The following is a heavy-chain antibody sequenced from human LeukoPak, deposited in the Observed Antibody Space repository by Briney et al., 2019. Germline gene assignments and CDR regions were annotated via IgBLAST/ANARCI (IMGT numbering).Heavy chain of an antibody. Sequence: PGGSLRLSCAASGFIFSNYGMSWVRQAPGKGLEWVSAIRGNAGTTYYADSVKGRFTIFRDNYKNMLYLQMNSLRVEDTAVYYCARDGIAWGTVTTNWIGYYYYMDVWGKGTTVTVSS. CDR2: IRGNAGTT. V-gene: IGHV3-23*01. CDR1: GFIFSNYG. CDR3: ARDGIAWGTVTTNWIGYYYYMDV. D-gene: IGHD4-17*01. J-gene: IGHJ6*03.